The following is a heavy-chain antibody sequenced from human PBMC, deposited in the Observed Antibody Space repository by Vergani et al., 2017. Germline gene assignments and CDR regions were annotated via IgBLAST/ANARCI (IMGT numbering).Heavy chain of an antibody. J-gene: IGHJ4*02. D-gene: IGHD2-15*01. Sequence: QLQLQESGSGLVKPSQTLSLTCAVSGGSISSGGYSWSWIRQPPGTGLEWIGYIYHSGSTYYNPSLKSRVTISVDRSKNQFSLKLSSVTAADTAVYYCARGYCSGGSCYSVPFDYWGQGTLVTVSS. CDR3: ARGYCSGGSCYSVPFDY. CDR1: GGSISSGGYS. V-gene: IGHV4-30-2*01. CDR2: IYHSGST.